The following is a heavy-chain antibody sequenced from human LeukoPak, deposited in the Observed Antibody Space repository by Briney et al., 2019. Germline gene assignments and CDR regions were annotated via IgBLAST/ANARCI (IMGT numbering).Heavy chain of an antibody. CDR3: AWSGQYFDLDY. Sequence: PGGSLRLSCAASGFTFGSYSMNWVRQAPGKGLEWVSSITTSSNYIYYADSVRGRFTISRDNAKNSLYLQMNSLRADETAVYYCAWSGQYFDLDYWGQGTLVTVSS. CDR1: GFTFGSYS. D-gene: IGHD3-9*01. CDR2: ITTSSNYI. V-gene: IGHV3-21*01. J-gene: IGHJ4*02.